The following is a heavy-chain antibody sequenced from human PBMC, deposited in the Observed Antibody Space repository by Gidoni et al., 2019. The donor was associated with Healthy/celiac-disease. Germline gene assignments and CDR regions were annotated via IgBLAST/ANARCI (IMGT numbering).Heavy chain of an antibody. CDR1: GGTFSSYT. CDR3: AGRLSASYYYGMDV. J-gene: IGHJ6*02. Sequence: KKPGSSVKVSCKAPGGTFSSYTISWVRQAPGQGLEWMGRIIPILGIANYAQKFQGRVTITADKSTSTAYMELSSLRSEDTAVYYCAGRLSASYYYGMDVWGQGTTVTVSS. D-gene: IGHD2-15*01. CDR2: IIPILGIA. V-gene: IGHV1-69*02.